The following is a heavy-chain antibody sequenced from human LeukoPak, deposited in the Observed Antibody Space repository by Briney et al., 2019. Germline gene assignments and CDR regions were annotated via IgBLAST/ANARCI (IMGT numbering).Heavy chain of an antibody. V-gene: IGHV4-39*01. CDR3: ARPDYGDYMFAFDI. Sequence: SETLSLTCTVSGGSISSSYYYWGWIRQPPGKGLEWIGSIYYSGSTYYNPSLKSRVTISVDTSKNQFSLKLRSVTAADTAVYYCARPDYGDYMFAFDIWGQGTMVTVSS. D-gene: IGHD4-17*01. J-gene: IGHJ3*02. CDR2: IYYSGST. CDR1: GGSISSSYYY.